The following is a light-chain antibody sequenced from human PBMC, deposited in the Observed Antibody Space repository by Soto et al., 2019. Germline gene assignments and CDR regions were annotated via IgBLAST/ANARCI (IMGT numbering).Light chain of an antibody. CDR3: QQYNNWWT. CDR1: QSVSSN. J-gene: IGKJ1*01. V-gene: IGKV3-15*01. CDR2: GAS. Sequence: EIVMTQSPATLSVSPGERATLSCRASQSVSSNLAWYQQKPGQAPRLLIYGASTRATGIPARFSGSGSGTEFTLTSSSLQSEYFAVYYCQQYNNWWTFGQGTKVEIK.